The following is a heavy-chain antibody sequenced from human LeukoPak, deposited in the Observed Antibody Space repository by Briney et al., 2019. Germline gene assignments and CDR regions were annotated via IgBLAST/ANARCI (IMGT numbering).Heavy chain of an antibody. V-gene: IGHV4-59*01. CDR2: IYYSGST. J-gene: IGHJ4*02. Sequence: SETLSLTCAVYGGSFSSYYWSWIRQPPGKGLEWIGYIYYSGSTNYNPSLKSRVTISVDTSKNQFSLKLSSVTAADTAVYYCARVGGYYGDYAFDYWGQGTLVTVSS. D-gene: IGHD4-17*01. CDR1: GGSFSSYY. CDR3: ARVGGYYGDYAFDY.